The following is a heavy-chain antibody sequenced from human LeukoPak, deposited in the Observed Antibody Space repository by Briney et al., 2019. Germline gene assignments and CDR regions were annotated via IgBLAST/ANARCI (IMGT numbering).Heavy chain of an antibody. CDR3: ARGVIVATWGAFDI. CDR2: VSGGAPTT. V-gene: IGHV3-23*01. CDR1: DFSFATYA. J-gene: IGHJ3*02. Sequence: GGSLRLSCAASDFSFATYAMGWVRQAPGRGLEWFSSVSGGAPTTYHAASVKGRFAISRHNSKNTLYLQMNSLRAEDTAVYYCARGVIVATWGAFDIWGQGTMVTVSS. D-gene: IGHD5-12*01.